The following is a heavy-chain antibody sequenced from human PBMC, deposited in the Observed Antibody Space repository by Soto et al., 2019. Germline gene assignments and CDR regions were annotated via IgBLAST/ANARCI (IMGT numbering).Heavy chain of an antibody. V-gene: IGHV1-18*01. CDR2: ISAYNGNT. CDR1: GYTFTSYA. D-gene: IGHD5-12*01. CDR3: ARDVDYDSRWWFDP. Sequence: ASVKVSCKASGYTFTSYAMHWVRQAPGQGLEWMGWISAYNGNTNYAQKLQGRVTMTTDTSTSTAYMELRSLRSEDTAVYYCARDVDYDSRWWFDPWGQGTLVTVSS. J-gene: IGHJ5*02.